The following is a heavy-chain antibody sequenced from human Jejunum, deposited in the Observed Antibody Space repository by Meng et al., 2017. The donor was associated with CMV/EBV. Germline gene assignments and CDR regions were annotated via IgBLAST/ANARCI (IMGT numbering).Heavy chain of an antibody. CDR2: ISYSGST. CDR3: ASYYYDASGHNWFDA. Sequence: GGSIRSGDYYWSWIRQAPGKGLEWIGYISYSGSTYYNPSLKTRITISIDTSKAQFSLKMSSVTAADTAVYYCASYYYDASGHNWFDAWGQGILVTVSS. CDR1: GGSIRSGDYY. D-gene: IGHD3-22*01. V-gene: IGHV4-30-4*08. J-gene: IGHJ5*02.